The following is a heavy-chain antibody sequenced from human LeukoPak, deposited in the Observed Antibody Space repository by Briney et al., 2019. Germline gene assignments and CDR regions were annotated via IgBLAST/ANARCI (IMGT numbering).Heavy chain of an antibody. CDR1: GGSFSGYY. D-gene: IGHD3-9*01. CDR2: INHSGST. V-gene: IGHV4-34*01. Sequence: SETLSLTCAVYGGSFSGYYWSWIRQPPGKGLEWIGEINHSGSTNYNPSLKSRVTISVDTSKNQFSLKLSSVTAADTAVYYCARDPLTGFDFWGQGTLVTVSS. CDR3: ARDPLTGFDF. J-gene: IGHJ4*02.